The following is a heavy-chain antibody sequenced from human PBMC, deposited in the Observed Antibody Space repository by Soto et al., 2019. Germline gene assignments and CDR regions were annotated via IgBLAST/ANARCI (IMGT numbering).Heavy chain of an antibody. J-gene: IGHJ4*02. D-gene: IGHD3-9*01. CDR3: ARDGSYYDVLTEHYFDV. Sequence: QVQLVESGGGVVQPGRSLRLSCAASGFTFSSYAMHWVRQAPGKGLEWVAVISDDGTNKDYADSVKGRITISRDKSKSTLDLQMDSLRPEDTAVYYCARDGSYYDVLTEHYFDVWGQGTLVSVSA. CDR2: ISDDGTNK. CDR1: GFTFSSYA. V-gene: IGHV3-30*04.